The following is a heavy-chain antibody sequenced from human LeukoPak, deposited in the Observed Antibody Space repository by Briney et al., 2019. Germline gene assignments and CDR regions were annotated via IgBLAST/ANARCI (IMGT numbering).Heavy chain of an antibody. J-gene: IGHJ5*02. CDR3: AREFSSGWRRPYNWFDP. CDR2: IYYSGST. CDR1: GGSISSSSYY. D-gene: IGHD6-19*01. V-gene: IGHV4-39*07. Sequence: PSETLSLTCSVSGGSISSSSYYWGWIRQPPGKGLEWIGSIYYSGSTYYNPSLKSRVTISIDTSKNQFSLNLSSVTAADTAVYYCAREFSSGWRRPYNWFDPWGQGTLVTVSS.